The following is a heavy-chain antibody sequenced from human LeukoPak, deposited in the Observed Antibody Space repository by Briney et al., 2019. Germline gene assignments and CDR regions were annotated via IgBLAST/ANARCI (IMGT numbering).Heavy chain of an antibody. Sequence: PGGSLRLSCAASGFTFSSYAMSWVRQAPGKGLEWVSVIYSGGSTYYADSVKGRFTISRDNSKNTLYLQMNSLRAEDTAVYYCARDSATGFDYWGQGTLVTVSS. CDR3: ARDSATGFDY. CDR2: IYSGGST. CDR1: GFTFSSYA. V-gene: IGHV3-66*01. J-gene: IGHJ4*02. D-gene: IGHD1-26*01.